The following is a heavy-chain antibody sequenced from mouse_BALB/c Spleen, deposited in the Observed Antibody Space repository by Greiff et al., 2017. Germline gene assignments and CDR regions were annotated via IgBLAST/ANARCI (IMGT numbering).Heavy chain of an antibody. CDR2: IDPSDSYT. J-gene: IGHJ4*01. Sequence: QVQLQQSGAELVKPGASVKMSCKASGYTFTSYWMHWVKQRPGQGLEWIGTIDPSDSYTSYNQKFKGKATLTVDTSSSTAYMQLSSLTSEDSAVYYCTRYGYDSYAMDYWGQGTSVTVSS. CDR3: TRYGYDSYAMDY. D-gene: IGHD2-2*01. V-gene: IGHV1S127*01. CDR1: GYTFTSYW.